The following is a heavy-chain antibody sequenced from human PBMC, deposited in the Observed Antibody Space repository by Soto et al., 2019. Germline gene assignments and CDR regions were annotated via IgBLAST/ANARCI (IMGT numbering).Heavy chain of an antibody. CDR2: MYYSGST. CDR1: GGSISSYY. V-gene: IGHV4-59*01. Sequence: QMQLQESGPGLVKPSETLSLTCTVSGGSISSYYWSWIRQPPGKGLEWIGYMYYSGSTNYNPSLKSRVTISVDTSKNQFSLKLSSVTAADTAVYYCARVWGGAFDIWGQGTMVTVSS. D-gene: IGHD3-10*01. J-gene: IGHJ3*02. CDR3: ARVWGGAFDI.